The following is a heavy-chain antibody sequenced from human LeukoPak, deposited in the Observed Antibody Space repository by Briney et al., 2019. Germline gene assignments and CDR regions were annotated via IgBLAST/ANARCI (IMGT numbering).Heavy chain of an antibody. CDR3: ATTKGGNMITFGGVIVHDAFDI. V-gene: IGHV3-23*01. D-gene: IGHD3-16*02. CDR1: RLPLSSSA. J-gene: IGHJ3*02. Sequence: GGSLRLSCATSRLPLSSSAMSRVPQTPARGLERVSAISGSGGSTYYADSVKGRFTISRDNSENTLYLQMNSLRAKDTAVYYCATTKGGNMITFGGVIVHDAFDIWGQGTMVTVSS. CDR2: ISGSGGST.